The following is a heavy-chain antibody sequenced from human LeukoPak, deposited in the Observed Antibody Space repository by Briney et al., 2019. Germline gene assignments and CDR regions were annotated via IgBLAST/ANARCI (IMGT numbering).Heavy chain of an antibody. CDR2: ISGGGGST. CDR1: GFTFNNYA. D-gene: IGHD5-24*01. CDR3: AKEATATSTPIDY. V-gene: IGHV3-23*01. J-gene: IGHJ4*02. Sequence: GGSLRLSCAASGFTFNNYAMSWVRQAPGKGLEWVSAISGGGGSTYYADSVKGRFTISRDISKNTLFLQMNSLRAEDTAVYYCAKEATATSTPIDYWGQGTLVTVSS.